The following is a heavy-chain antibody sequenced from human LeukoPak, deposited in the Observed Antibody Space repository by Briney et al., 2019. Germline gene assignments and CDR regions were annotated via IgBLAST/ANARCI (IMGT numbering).Heavy chain of an antibody. CDR3: ARGRYWFDP. V-gene: IGHV4-34*01. CDR2: INHSGST. J-gene: IGHJ5*02. Sequence: SGTLSLTCAVYGGSFSGYYWSWIRQPPGKGLEWIGEINHSGSTNYNPSLKSRVTISVDTSKNQFSLKLSSVTAADTAVYYCARGRYWFDPWGQGTLVTVSS. CDR1: GGSFSGYY.